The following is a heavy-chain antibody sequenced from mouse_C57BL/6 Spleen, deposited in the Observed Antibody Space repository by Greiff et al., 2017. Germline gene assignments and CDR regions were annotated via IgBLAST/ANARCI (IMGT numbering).Heavy chain of an antibody. D-gene: IGHD1-1*01. V-gene: IGHV5-4*01. Sequence: EVQLVESGGGLVKPGGSLKLSCAASGFTFSSYAMSWVRQTPENRLEWVATISDGGSYNYYPDNVKGRITISRDNAKNNLYLQMSHLKSEDTAMYYCARPPITAVVDWYFGVWGTGTTVTFAS. CDR1: GFTFSSYA. CDR3: ARPPITAVVDWYFGV. CDR2: ISDGGSYN. J-gene: IGHJ1*03.